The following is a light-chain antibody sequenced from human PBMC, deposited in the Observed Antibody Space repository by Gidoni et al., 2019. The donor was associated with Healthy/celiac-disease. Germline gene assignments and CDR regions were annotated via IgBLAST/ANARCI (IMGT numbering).Light chain of an antibody. CDR3: QQSYTTPMYT. Sequence: ASQSISSYLNWYQQKPGKAPKLLIYAASSLQSGVPSRFSGSGSGTDFTLTISSLQPEDFATYYCQQSYTTPMYTFGQGTQLEIK. CDR2: AAS. V-gene: IGKV1-39*01. CDR1: QSISSY. J-gene: IGKJ2*01.